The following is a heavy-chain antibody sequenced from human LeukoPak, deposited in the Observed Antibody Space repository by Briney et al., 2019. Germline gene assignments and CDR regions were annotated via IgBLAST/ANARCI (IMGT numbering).Heavy chain of an antibody. CDR2: ISSSSSTI. CDR3: ARDRIAAAGTNWFDP. V-gene: IGHV3-48*04. CDR1: GFTFSSYS. J-gene: IGHJ5*02. Sequence: GGSLRLSCAASGFTFSSYSMNWVRQAPGKGLEWVSYISSSSSTIYCADSVKGRFTISRDNAKNSLYLQMNSLRAEDTAVYYCARDRIAAAGTNWFDPWGQGTLVTVSS. D-gene: IGHD6-13*01.